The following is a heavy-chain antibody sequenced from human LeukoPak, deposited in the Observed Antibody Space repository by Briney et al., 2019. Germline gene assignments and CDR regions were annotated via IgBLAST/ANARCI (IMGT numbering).Heavy chain of an antibody. CDR2: INPNSGGT. V-gene: IGHV1-2*02. Sequence: GASVTVSCKASVYTFTCYYMHWVRQAPGQGLDWMGWINPNSGGTNYAQKFQGRVTMTRDTSISTAYMELSRLRSDDTAVYYCARSSHYYDAFDIWGQGTMVTVSS. CDR1: VYTFTCYY. D-gene: IGHD3-10*01. J-gene: IGHJ3*02. CDR3: ARSSHYYDAFDI.